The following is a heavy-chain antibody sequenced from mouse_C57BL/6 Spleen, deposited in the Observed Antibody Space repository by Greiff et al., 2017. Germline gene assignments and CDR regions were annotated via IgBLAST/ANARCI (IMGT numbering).Heavy chain of an antibody. J-gene: IGHJ2*01. CDR2: INPSTGGT. CDR1: GYSFTGYY. V-gene: IGHV1-42*01. Sequence: EVQLQQSGPELVKPVASVKISCKASGYSFTGYYMNWVKQSPEKSLEWIGEINPSTGGTTYNQKFKAKATLTVDKSSSTAYMQLKSLTSEDAAVDYCARGRVGGLNYWGQGTTLTVSS. CDR3: ARGRVGGLNY. D-gene: IGHD1-1*01.